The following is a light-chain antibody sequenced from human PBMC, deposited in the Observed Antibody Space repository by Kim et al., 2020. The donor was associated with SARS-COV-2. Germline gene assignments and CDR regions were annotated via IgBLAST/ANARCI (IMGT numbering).Light chain of an antibody. CDR1: QDIANS. J-gene: IGKJ1*01. CDR2: AAS. Sequence: ASVGDRVTMTCRESQDIANSLAWYQQKPGKVPQVLIYAASTLQSGVPSRFSGSGSGTEFTLTIGSLQTEDVATYYCQKYNSAPWTFGPGTKVDIK. V-gene: IGKV1-27*01. CDR3: QKYNSAPWT.